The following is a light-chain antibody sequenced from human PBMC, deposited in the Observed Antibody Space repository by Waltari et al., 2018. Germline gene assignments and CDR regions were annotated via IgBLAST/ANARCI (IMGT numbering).Light chain of an antibody. J-gene: IGKJ4*01. CDR2: LED. Sequence: DIQMTQSPSSVSASVGDRVTITCRASQSISNFLAWYPQKPGRAPKPLMYLEDELEYGEPPRFSGGGSGTEFTLTISSLQPEDFATYYCQQGSSFPLTFGGGTK. CDR1: QSISNF. V-gene: IGKV1-12*01. CDR3: QQGSSFPLT.